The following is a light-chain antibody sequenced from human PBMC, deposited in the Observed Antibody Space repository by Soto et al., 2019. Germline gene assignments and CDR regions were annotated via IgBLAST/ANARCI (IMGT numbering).Light chain of an antibody. V-gene: IGKV3D-20*02. CDR3: QQRSNWPRSLT. J-gene: IGKJ4*01. CDR1: QSVSSSY. CDR2: GAS. Sequence: EIVLTQSPGTLSLSPGEGATLSCRASQSVSSSYLAWYQQKPGQAPRLLIYGASSRAAGIPDRFSGSGSGTDFTLTISSLEPEDFAVYYCQQRSNWPRSLTFGGGTKVEIK.